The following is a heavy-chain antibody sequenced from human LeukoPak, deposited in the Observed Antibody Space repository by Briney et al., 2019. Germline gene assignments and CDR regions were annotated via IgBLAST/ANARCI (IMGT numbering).Heavy chain of an antibody. CDR3: ARDSPMRNWFDP. CDR2: IYYSGST. Sequence: PSETLSLTCTVSGGSISSGSYYWGWIRQPPGKGLEWIGSIYYSGSTYYNPSLKSRVTISVDTSKNQFSLKLSSVTAADTAVYYCARDSPMRNWFDPWGQGTLVTVSS. V-gene: IGHV4-39*07. CDR1: GGSISSGSYY. J-gene: IGHJ5*02.